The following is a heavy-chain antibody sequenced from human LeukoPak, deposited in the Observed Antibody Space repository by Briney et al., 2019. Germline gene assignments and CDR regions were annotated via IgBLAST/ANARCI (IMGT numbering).Heavy chain of an antibody. D-gene: IGHD3-16*01. V-gene: IGHV3-48*03. CDR2: ISSSGSTT. CDR1: GFTFSTYE. Sequence: PGGSLRLSCAASGFTFSTYEMNWVRQAPGEGLEWVSHISSSGSTTYYADSVKGRFTISRDNAKNSLYLQMNSLRAEDTAVYYFAGPQCFFDFWGQGTLVTVSS. J-gene: IGHJ4*02. CDR3: AGPQCFFDF.